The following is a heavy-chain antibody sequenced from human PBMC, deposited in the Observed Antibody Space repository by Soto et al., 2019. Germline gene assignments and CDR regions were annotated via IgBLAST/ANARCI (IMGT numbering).Heavy chain of an antibody. Sequence: GGSLRLSCAASGFTLSTYSMNWVRQAPGKGLEWISYISLSGDTIYYAASVRGRFTITPDTSKNQLSLQLSSVTPEDTAVYFCARDSSGFHWYFDLWGRGTLVTVSS. CDR1: GFTLSTYS. D-gene: IGHD6-19*01. CDR2: ISLSGDTI. CDR3: ARDSSGFHWYFDL. J-gene: IGHJ2*01. V-gene: IGHV3-48*03.